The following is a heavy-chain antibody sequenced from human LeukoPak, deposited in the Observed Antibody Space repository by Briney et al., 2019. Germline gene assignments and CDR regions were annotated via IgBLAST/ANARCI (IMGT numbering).Heavy chain of an antibody. Sequence: SQTLSLTCTVSGGSISSGSYYWSWIRQPAGKGLEWIGRIYTSGSTNYNPSLKSRVTISVDTSKNQFSLKLSSVTAADTAVYYCARDGNVDTARGAYYYYYYLDVWGKGTTVTVSS. J-gene: IGHJ6*03. CDR2: IYTSGST. CDR1: GGSISSGSYY. V-gene: IGHV4-61*02. CDR3: ARDGNVDTARGAYYYYYYLDV. D-gene: IGHD5-18*01.